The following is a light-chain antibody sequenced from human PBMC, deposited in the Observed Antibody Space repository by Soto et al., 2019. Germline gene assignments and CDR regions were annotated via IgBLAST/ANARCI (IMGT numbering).Light chain of an antibody. Sequence: QAVVTQEPSLTVSSGGTVTLTCGSSTGAVTSGHFAYWFQQKPGQAPRILIYATANKHSWTPARFSGSLLGGKAALTLSGAQPEDEADYYCMLTYSGPWVCGGGTKLTVL. J-gene: IGLJ3*02. CDR1: TGAVTSGHF. V-gene: IGLV7-46*01. CDR2: ATA. CDR3: MLTYSGPWV.